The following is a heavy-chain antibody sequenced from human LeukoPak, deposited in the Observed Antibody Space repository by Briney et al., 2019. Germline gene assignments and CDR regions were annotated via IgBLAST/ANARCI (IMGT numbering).Heavy chain of an antibody. CDR3: ARDLYCSGGSCLGFQH. D-gene: IGHD2-15*01. Sequence: PGGSLRLSCAASGFTVSSNYMSWVRQAPGKGLEWVSVIYSGGSTYYADSVKGRFTISRDNSKNTLYLQMNSLRVEDTAVYYCARDLYCSGGSCLGFQHWGQGTLVTVSS. CDR2: IYSGGST. CDR1: GFTVSSNY. J-gene: IGHJ1*01. V-gene: IGHV3-53*01.